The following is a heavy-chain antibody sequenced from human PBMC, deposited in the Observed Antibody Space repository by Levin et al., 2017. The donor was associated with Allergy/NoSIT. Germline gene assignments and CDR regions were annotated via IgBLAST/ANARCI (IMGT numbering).Heavy chain of an antibody. V-gene: IGHV3-48*01. CDR1: GFTFSSYS. D-gene: IGHD3-22*01. J-gene: IGHJ4*02. CDR2: ISGSSSSI. CDR3: ARDRGYFESRGGPLFDC. Sequence: GGSLRLSCVASGFTFSSYSMNWVRQAPGKGLEWVSYISGSSSSIYYKDSVKGRFTISRDNAKNSLFLQMNSLRAEDTAVYYCARDRGYFESRGGPLFDCWGQGTLVTVSS.